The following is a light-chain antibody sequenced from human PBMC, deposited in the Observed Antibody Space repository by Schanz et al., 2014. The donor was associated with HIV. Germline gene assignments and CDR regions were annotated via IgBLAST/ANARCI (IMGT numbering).Light chain of an antibody. V-gene: IGLV1-44*01. J-gene: IGLJ3*02. CDR3: QSYDSGLSGRV. CDR1: SSNIGSNT. Sequence: QSVLTQPPSASGTPGQSVTISCSGSSSNIGSNTVNWYQQLPGTAPKLLIYAGNQRPSGVPARFSGSKSGTSASLAISGLQSEDEADYYCQSYDSGLSGRVFGGGTKLTVL. CDR2: AGN.